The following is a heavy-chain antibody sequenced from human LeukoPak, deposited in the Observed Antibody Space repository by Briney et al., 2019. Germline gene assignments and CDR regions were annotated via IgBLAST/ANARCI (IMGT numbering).Heavy chain of an antibody. CDR2: INPSGGST. V-gene: IGHV1-46*01. CDR3: ARDPVDQTEYSSSGDLDY. D-gene: IGHD6-6*01. CDR1: GYTFTSYY. J-gene: IGHJ4*02. Sequence: GASVKVSCKASGYTFTSYYMHWVRQAPGQGLEWMGIINPSGGSTSYAQKFQGRVTMTRDTSTSTVYMELSSLRSEDTAVYYCARDPVDQTEYSSSGDLDYWGQGTLVTVSS.